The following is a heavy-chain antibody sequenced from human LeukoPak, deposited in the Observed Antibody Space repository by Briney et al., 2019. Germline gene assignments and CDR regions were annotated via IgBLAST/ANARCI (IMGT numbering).Heavy chain of an antibody. J-gene: IGHJ5*02. V-gene: IGHV1-8*01. CDR2: MNPNSGNT. Sequence: ASVKVSFKASGYTFTSYDINWVRQATGQGLAWMGWMNPNSGNTGYSQKFQGRGTMTRNTSITTAYMELSSLRSEDTAVYYCARGPGYSSGWYWFDPWGQGTLVTVSS. D-gene: IGHD6-19*01. CDR1: GYTFTSYD. CDR3: ARGPGYSSGWYWFDP.